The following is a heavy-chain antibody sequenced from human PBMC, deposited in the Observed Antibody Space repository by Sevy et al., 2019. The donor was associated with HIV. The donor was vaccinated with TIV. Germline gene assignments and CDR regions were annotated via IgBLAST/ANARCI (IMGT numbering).Heavy chain of an antibody. CDR3: ARESGRTYLVIDS. D-gene: IGHD2-21*01. J-gene: IGHJ4*02. Sequence: SETLSLTCTVSGGSISSGDYYWNWLRQAPGKDPEWIGYIYHGLSNFYNPSLQSRATVSVDRSKNQFSLTLTSVTAADTAVYYCARESGRTYLVIDSWGPGTLVTVSS. V-gene: IGHV4-30-4*01. CDR1: GGSISSGDYY. CDR2: IYHGLSN.